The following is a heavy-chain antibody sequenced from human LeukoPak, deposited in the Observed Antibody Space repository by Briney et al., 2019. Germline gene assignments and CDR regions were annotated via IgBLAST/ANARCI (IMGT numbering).Heavy chain of an antibody. D-gene: IGHD1-26*01. V-gene: IGHV4-4*02. CDR2: ISLAGRT. Sequence: SETLSLTCGVSGGSITTTNFWSWVRQPPGGGLEWIGEISLAGRTRYNPSLESRVTISIDKSKNHLYLNLDSVTAADTAVYYCSRESGPFCPFGHWGQGTLVAVTS. CDR3: SRESGPFCPFGH. J-gene: IGHJ4*02. CDR1: GGSITTTNF.